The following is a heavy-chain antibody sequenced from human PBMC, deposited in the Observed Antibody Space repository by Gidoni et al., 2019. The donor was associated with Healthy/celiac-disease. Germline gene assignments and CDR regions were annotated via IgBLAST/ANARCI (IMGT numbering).Heavy chain of an antibody. CDR1: GFSFGSYA. CDR2: ITGSGVST. J-gene: IGHJ1*01. Sequence: EVQLLESGGGSVQPGGSLRLSCAASGFSFGSYAINGVRQAPGKGLEWFSSITGSGVSTYYADSVKGRFTISRDNSKNPLYLQMNSLRAEDTAVYYCAKDLAVAGHGEYFQHWCQGTLVTVSS. CDR3: AKDLAVAGHGEYFQH. D-gene: IGHD6-19*01. V-gene: IGHV3-23*01.